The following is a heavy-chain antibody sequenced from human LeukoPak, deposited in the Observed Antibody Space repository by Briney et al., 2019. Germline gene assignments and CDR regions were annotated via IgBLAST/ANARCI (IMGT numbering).Heavy chain of an antibody. CDR1: GGSITSGYH. CDR2: IYYSGST. D-gene: IGHD3-10*01. J-gene: IGHJ4*02. Sequence: PSETLSLTCAVSGGSITSGYHWGWIRQPPGKGLEWIGSIYYSGSTYYNPSLKSRVTISVDTSKNQFSLKLSSVTAADTAVYYCAGQIGEKVDYWGQGTLVTVSS. V-gene: IGHV4-39*01. CDR3: AGQIGEKVDY.